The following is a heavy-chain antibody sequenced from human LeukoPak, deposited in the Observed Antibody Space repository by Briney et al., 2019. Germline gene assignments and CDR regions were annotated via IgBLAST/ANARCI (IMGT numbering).Heavy chain of an antibody. V-gene: IGHV3-30-3*01. Sequence: GRSLRLSCAASGFTFSSYAMHWVRQAPGKWLEGVAVISYDGSNKYYADSVKGRFTISRDNSKNTLYLQMNSLRAEDTAVYYCARKADYDILTGYLYYYYYGMDVWGQGTTVTVSS. CDR3: ARKADYDILTGYLYYYYYGMDV. CDR1: GFTFSSYA. CDR2: ISYDGSNK. D-gene: IGHD3-9*01. J-gene: IGHJ6*02.